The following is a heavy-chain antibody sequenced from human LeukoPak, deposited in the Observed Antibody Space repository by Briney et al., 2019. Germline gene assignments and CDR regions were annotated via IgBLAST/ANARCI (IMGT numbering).Heavy chain of an antibody. Sequence: PSETLSLTCTVSGGSISSYYWSWIRQPPGKGLEWIGYIYTSGSTNYNPSLKSLVTISVDTFKNQFSLKLSSVTAADTAVYYCARGGWGYYDSSGYPETNAFDIWGQGTMVTVSS. D-gene: IGHD3-22*01. CDR3: ARGGWGYYDSSGYPETNAFDI. J-gene: IGHJ3*02. CDR2: IYTSGST. V-gene: IGHV4-4*09. CDR1: GGSISSYY.